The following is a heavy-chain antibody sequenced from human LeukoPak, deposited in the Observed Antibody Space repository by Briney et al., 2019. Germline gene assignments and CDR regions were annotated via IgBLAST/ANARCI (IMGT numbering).Heavy chain of an antibody. J-gene: IGHJ5*01. CDR3: ARGTRIAVADLGFDP. D-gene: IGHD6-19*01. Sequence: GASVKVSCKASGGTFSSYAISWVRQAPGQGLEWMGGIIPIFGTANYAQKFQGRVTITADESTSTAYMELSSLRSEDTAVYYCARGTRIAVADLGFDPWGQGTLVTVSS. CDR2: IIPIFGTA. CDR1: GGTFSSYA. V-gene: IGHV1-69*13.